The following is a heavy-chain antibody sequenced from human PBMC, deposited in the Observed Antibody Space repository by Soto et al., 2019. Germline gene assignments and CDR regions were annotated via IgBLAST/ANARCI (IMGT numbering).Heavy chain of an antibody. J-gene: IGHJ6*02. CDR1: GFTFSSYA. D-gene: IGHD1-7*01. CDR3: ASSTGTRFDYYYYGMDV. V-gene: IGHV3-30-3*01. Sequence: LRLSCAASGFTFSSYAMHWVRQAPGKGLEWVAVISYDGSNKYYADSVKGRFTISRDNSKNTLYLQMNSLRAEDTAVYYCASSTGTRFDYYYYGMDVWGQGTTVTVSS. CDR2: ISYDGSNK.